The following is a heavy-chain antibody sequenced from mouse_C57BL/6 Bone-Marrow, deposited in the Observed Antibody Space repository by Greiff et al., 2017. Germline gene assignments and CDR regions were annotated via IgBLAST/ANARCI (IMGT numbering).Heavy chain of an antibody. J-gene: IGHJ2*01. CDR3: ARSFFTTVDY. Sequence: VQLQQPGAELVKPGASVKLSCKASGYTFTSYWMHRVKQRPGQGLEWMGMIDPNSGSTNYNEKFKSKATLTVDKSSSTAYMQLSSLTSEDSACYYCARSFFTTVDYWGQGTTLTVSS. CDR2: IDPNSGST. V-gene: IGHV1-64*01. D-gene: IGHD1-1*01. CDR1: GYTFTSYW.